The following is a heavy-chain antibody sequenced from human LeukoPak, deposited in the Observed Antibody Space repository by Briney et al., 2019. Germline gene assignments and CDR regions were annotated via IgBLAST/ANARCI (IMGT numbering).Heavy chain of an antibody. Sequence: GGSLRLSCAASGFTFSSYAMHWVRQAPGNGLEWVAVISYDGSNKYYADSVKGRFTISRDNSKNTLYLQMNSLRAEDTAVYYCARDWTGQQLVRAYFDYWGQGTLVTVSS. CDR1: GFTFSSYA. D-gene: IGHD6-13*01. CDR3: ARDWTGQQLVRAYFDY. CDR2: ISYDGSNK. J-gene: IGHJ4*02. V-gene: IGHV3-30-3*01.